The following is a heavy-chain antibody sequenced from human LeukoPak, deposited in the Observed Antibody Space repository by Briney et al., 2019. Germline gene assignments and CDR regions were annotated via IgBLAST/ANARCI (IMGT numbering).Heavy chain of an antibody. CDR1: GFAVSSYY. J-gene: IGHJ4*02. Sequence: PGGSLRLSCAASGFAVSSYYMSWVRQAPGKGLEWVSVIYSGGSTYYADSVKGRFTISRDSSKNTVYLQMNSLRAEDTAVYYCAKDATRNWNDFDYWGQGTLVTVSS. V-gene: IGHV3-53*01. D-gene: IGHD1-1*01. CDR3: AKDATRNWNDFDY. CDR2: IYSGGST.